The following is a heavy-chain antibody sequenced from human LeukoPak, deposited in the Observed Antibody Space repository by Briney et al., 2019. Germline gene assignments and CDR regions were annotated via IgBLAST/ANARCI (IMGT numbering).Heavy chain of an antibody. Sequence: ASVKVSCKASGYSFASYGFSWVRQAPGQGLEWMGWISAFNGNTNYAQNLQGRVTMTTDTFTSTAYLEVRSLRSDDTAVYLCARSLGFCSNTNCAGDFDYWGQGTLVTVSS. CDR3: ARSLGFCSNTNCAGDFDY. D-gene: IGHD2-15*01. CDR1: GYSFASYG. V-gene: IGHV1-18*01. CDR2: ISAFNGNT. J-gene: IGHJ4*02.